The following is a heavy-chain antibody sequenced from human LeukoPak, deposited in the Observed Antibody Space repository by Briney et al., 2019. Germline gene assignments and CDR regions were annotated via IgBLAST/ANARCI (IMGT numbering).Heavy chain of an antibody. J-gene: IGHJ4*02. D-gene: IGHD3-9*01. CDR3: ARFALRYFDWPPSDY. CDR2: IYYSGST. V-gene: IGHV4-59*08. CDR1: GGSISSYY. Sequence: PSETLSLTCTVSGGSISSYYWSWIRQPPGKGLEWIGYIYYSGSTYYNPSLKSRVTISVDTSKNQFSLKLSSVTAADTAVYYCARFALRYFDWPPSDYWGQGTLVTVSS.